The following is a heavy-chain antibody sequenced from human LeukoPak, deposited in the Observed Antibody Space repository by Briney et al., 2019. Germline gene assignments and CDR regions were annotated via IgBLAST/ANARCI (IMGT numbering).Heavy chain of an antibody. J-gene: IGHJ4*02. D-gene: IGHD3-22*01. CDR2: IYSGGST. Sequence: PGGSLRLSCAVSGFTVSSNYMTWVRQAPGKGLEWVSLIYSGGSTYYADSVKGRFTISRDNSKNTLYLQMNTLGAADTAVYYCARVTGYYNPGPLDSWGQGTLVTVSS. CDR1: GFTVSSNY. V-gene: IGHV3-66*01. CDR3: ARVTGYYNPGPLDS.